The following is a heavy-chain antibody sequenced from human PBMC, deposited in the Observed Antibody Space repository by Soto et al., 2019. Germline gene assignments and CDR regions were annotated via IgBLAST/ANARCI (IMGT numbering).Heavy chain of an antibody. Sequence: SETLSLTCTVSGGSISSGCYYWSWIRQHPGKGLEWIGYIYYSGSTYYNPSLKSRVTISVDTSKNQFSLKLSSVTAADTAVYYCARVGYSGYEGHFVFDIWGQGTMVTVSS. J-gene: IGHJ3*02. D-gene: IGHD5-12*01. CDR2: IYYSGST. CDR3: ARVGYSGYEGHFVFDI. CDR1: GGSISSGCYY. V-gene: IGHV4-31*03.